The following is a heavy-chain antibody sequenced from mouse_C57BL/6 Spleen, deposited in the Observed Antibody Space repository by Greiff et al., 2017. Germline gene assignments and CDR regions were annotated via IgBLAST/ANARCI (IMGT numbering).Heavy chain of an antibody. V-gene: IGHV5-15*01. Sequence: EVKLMESGGGLVQPGGSLKLSCAASGFTFSDYGMAWVRQAPRKGPEWVAFISNLAYSIYYADTVTGRFTISRENAKNTLYLEMSSLRSEDTAMYYCARCPYDGYHFDYWGQGTTLTVSS. D-gene: IGHD2-3*01. CDR3: ARCPYDGYHFDY. J-gene: IGHJ2*01. CDR1: GFTFSDYG. CDR2: ISNLAYSI.